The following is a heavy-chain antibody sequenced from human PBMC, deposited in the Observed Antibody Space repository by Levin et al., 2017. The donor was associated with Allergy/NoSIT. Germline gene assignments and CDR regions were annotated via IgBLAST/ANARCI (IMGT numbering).Heavy chain of an antibody. J-gene: IGHJ4*02. CDR1: GGSIISSTYY. V-gene: IGHV4-39*01. Sequence: SETLSLTCTVSGGSIISSTYYWGWIRQPPGTGLEWIATISYTGTTYYSPSLESRVTTSADMSKNQFSLMLISVTAADTAVYYCARQRGRYFDSWGQGTLVTVSS. CDR3: ARQRGRYFDS. CDR2: ISYTGTT.